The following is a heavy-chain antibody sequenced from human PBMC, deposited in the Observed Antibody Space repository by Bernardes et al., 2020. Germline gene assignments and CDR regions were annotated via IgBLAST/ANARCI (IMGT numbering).Heavy chain of an antibody. CDR2: INSDGSST. J-gene: IGHJ6*02. V-gene: IGHV3-74*01. D-gene: IGHD2-2*01. CDR3: ASTRGYYYYGMDV. CDR1: GFTFSSYW. Sequence: GSLRLSCAASGFTFSSYWMHWVRQAPGKGLVWVSRINSDGSSTSYADSVKGRFTISRDNAKNTLYLQMNSLRAEDTAVYYCASTRGYYYYGMDVWGQGTTVTVSS.